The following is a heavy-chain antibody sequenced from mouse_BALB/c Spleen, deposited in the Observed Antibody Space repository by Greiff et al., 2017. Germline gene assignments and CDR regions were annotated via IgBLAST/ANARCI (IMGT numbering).Heavy chain of an antibody. CDR2: IYPGGGYT. Sequence: VKVVESGAELVRPGTSVKMSCKAAGYTFTNYWVGWVKQRPGHGLEWIGDIYPGGGYTNYNEKFKGKATLTADTSSNTAYMQLSSLTSEDSAIYYCARRGRLPLDDWGQGTTLTVSS. D-gene: IGHD1-2*01. V-gene: IGHV1-63*02. CDR3: ARRGRLPLDD. J-gene: IGHJ2*01. CDR1: GYTFTNYW.